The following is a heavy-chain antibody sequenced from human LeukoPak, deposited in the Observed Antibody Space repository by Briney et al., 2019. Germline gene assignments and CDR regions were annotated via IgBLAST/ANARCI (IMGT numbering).Heavy chain of an antibody. V-gene: IGHV1-18*01. Sequence: GASVKVSYKASGYTFTSYGISWVRQAPGQGLECMGWISAYNGNTNYAQKLQGRVTMTTDTSTSTAYMELRSLRSDDTAVYYCARDQHLSVLWQRGLFDYWGQGTLVTVSS. CDR2: ISAYNGNT. J-gene: IGHJ4*02. CDR3: ARDQHLSVLWQRGLFDY. CDR1: GYTFTSYG. D-gene: IGHD2-21*01.